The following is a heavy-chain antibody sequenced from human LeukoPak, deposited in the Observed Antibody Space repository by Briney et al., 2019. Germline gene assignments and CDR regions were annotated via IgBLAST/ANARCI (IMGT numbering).Heavy chain of an antibody. CDR3: ARGYYYYGSGSIGWFDP. J-gene: IGHJ5*02. D-gene: IGHD3-10*01. V-gene: IGHV4-39*01. CDR2: IYYSGST. Sequence: PSETLSLTCTVSGDSISSSSYYWGWIRQPPGKGLEWIGSIYYSGSTYYNPSLKSRVTISVDTSKNQFSLKLSSVTAADTAVYYCARGYYYYGSGSIGWFDPWGQGTLVTVSS. CDR1: GDSISSSSYY.